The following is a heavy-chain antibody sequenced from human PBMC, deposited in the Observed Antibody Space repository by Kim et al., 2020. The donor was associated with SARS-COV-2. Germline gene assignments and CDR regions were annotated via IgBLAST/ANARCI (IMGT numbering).Heavy chain of an antibody. V-gene: IGHV3-30*18. CDR2: ISYDGSNK. J-gene: IGHJ6*02. D-gene: IGHD3-3*01. CDR3: AKDAMYYDFWSGYYKNYYGMDV. Sequence: GGSLRLSCAASGFTFSSYGMHWVRQAPGKGLEWVAVISYDGSNKYYADSVKGRFTISRDNSKNTLYLQMNSLRAEDTAVYYCAKDAMYYDFWSGYYKNYYGMDVWGQGTTVTVSS. CDR1: GFTFSSYG.